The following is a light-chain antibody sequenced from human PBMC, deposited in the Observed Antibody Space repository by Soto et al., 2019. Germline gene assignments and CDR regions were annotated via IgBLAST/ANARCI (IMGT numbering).Light chain of an antibody. CDR2: LNSDGSH. CDR3: QTWGTGIRV. Sequence: QSVLTQSPSASDSLGASVKLTCTLSSGHSSYAIAWHQQQPEKGPRYLMKLNSDGSHSKGDGIPDRFAGSSSGAERYLTISSLQSEDEADYYCQTWGTGIRVFGGGTKLTVL. J-gene: IGLJ2*01. CDR1: SGHSSYA. V-gene: IGLV4-69*01.